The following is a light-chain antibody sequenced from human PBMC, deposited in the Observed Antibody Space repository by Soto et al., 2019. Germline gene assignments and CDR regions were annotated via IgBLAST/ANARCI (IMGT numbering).Light chain of an antibody. CDR1: QDIRNY. CDR2: AAS. CDR3: QQSYSTPLT. J-gene: IGKJ4*01. V-gene: IGKV1-39*01. Sequence: DIQMTQSPSSLSASVGDRVTITCQASQDIRNYLNWYQQKPGKAPKLLIYAASSLQSGVPSRFSGSGSVTDFTLTISSLQPEDFATYYCQQSYSTPLTFGGGTKVDIK.